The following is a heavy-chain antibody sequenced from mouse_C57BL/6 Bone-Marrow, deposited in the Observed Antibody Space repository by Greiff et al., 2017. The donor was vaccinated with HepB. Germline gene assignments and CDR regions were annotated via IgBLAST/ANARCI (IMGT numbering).Heavy chain of an antibody. J-gene: IGHJ1*03. V-gene: IGHV5-17*01. Sequence: EVQRVESGGGLVKPGGSLKLSCAASGFTFSDYGMHWVRQAPEKGLEWVAYISSGSSTIYYADTVKGRFTISRDNAKNTLFLQMTSLRSEDTAMYYCARPLYYYGSSYGGYFDVWGTGTTVTVSS. D-gene: IGHD1-1*01. CDR2: ISSGSSTI. CDR1: GFTFSDYG. CDR3: ARPLYYYGSSYGGYFDV.